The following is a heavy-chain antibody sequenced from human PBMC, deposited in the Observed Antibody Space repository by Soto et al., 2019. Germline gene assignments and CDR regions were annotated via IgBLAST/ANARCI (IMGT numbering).Heavy chain of an antibody. CDR2: IKQDGSEK. Sequence: GGSLRLSCAASGFTFSSYWMSWVRQAPGKGLEWVVNIKQDGSEKYYVDSVKGRFTISRDNAKNSLYLQMNSLRDEDTAVYYCAGIHREDYYYYGMDVWGQGTTVTVSS. CDR1: GFTFSSYW. J-gene: IGHJ6*02. CDR3: AGIHREDYYYYGMDV. D-gene: IGHD1-20*01. V-gene: IGHV3-7*01.